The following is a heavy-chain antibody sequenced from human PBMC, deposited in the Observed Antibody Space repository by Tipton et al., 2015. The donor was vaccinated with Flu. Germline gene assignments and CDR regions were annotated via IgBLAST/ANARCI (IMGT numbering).Heavy chain of an antibody. CDR3: ARVPSYGDLRYSFDN. J-gene: IGHJ4*01. Sequence: SLRLSCAASGFTFSSYWMYWVRQAPGKGLVVVSRLNGDGSTTNYADSVKGRFTISRDNAKNTVFLQMNSPRAEDTAVYYCARVPSYGDLRYSFDNWGHGTLVTVSS. V-gene: IGHV3-74*01. CDR1: GFTFSSYW. CDR2: LNGDGSTT. D-gene: IGHD4-17*01.